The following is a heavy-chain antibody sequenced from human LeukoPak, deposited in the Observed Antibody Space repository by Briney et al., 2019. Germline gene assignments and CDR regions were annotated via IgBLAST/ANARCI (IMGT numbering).Heavy chain of an antibody. Sequence: VGSLRLSCAASGFTFSTYWMNWVRQAPGKGLEWVANIKQDGTEKYYVDSVKGRFTISRDNANNSLYLQMNSLRAEDTAVYYCARGYYPPEYWGPGTLVTVSS. CDR2: IKQDGTEK. CDR3: ARGYYPPEY. CDR1: GFTFSTYW. D-gene: IGHD1-26*01. J-gene: IGHJ4*02. V-gene: IGHV3-7*05.